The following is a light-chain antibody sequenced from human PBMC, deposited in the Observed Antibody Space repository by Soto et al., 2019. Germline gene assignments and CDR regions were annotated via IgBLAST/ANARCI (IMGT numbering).Light chain of an antibody. Sequence: DIQMTQSPSSLSASVGDRVTITCQARQDISNYLNWYQQKPGKAPKLLIYDASNLETGVPSRFSGSGSGTDFTFTISSLQADDIATYYCQQYGNLPRYTFGQGTKLEIK. CDR3: QQYGNLPRYT. V-gene: IGKV1-33*01. J-gene: IGKJ2*01. CDR1: QDISNY. CDR2: DAS.